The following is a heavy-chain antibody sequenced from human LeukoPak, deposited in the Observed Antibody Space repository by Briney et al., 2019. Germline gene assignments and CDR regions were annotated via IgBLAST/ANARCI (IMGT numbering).Heavy chain of an antibody. J-gene: IGHJ3*02. CDR1: GFTFSSYW. CDR2: IKQDGSEK. CDR3: ARGDFHGSGSYYHDAFDI. Sequence: GGSLRLSCAASGFTFSSYWMSWVRQAPGKELEWVANIKQDGSEKYYVDSVKGRLTIARDNAKNSLFLQMNSLRAEDTAVYYCARGDFHGSGSYYHDAFDIWGQGTMVTVSS. V-gene: IGHV3-7*03. D-gene: IGHD3-10*01.